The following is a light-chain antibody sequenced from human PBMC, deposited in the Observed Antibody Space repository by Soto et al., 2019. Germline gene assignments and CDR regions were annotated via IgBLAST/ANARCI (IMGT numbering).Light chain of an antibody. CDR2: GAS. J-gene: IGKJ1*01. CDR3: QQYGISPSWT. V-gene: IGKV3-20*01. CDR1: QAVNTR. Sequence: EIVLTQSPAALSSFPGDRVTLSCRASQAVNTRLAWYQHKPGQAPRLLIYGASSRATGIPDRFSGSGSGTEFTLTISRLEPEDFAVYYCQQYGISPSWTFGQGTKVDIK.